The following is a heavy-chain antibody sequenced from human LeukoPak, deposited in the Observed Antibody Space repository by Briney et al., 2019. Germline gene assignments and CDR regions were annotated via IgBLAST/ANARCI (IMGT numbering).Heavy chain of an antibody. V-gene: IGHV1-69*04. J-gene: IGHJ4*02. D-gene: IGHD2-2*01. Sequence: SVKVSCKASGGTFSSYAISWVRQAPGQGLEWMGRIIPILGIANYAQKFQGRVTITADKSTSTAYMELSSLRSDDTAVYYCARDYAPFIVVVPAANFDYWGQGTLVTVSS. CDR2: IIPILGIA. CDR1: GGTFSSYA. CDR3: ARDYAPFIVVVPAANFDY.